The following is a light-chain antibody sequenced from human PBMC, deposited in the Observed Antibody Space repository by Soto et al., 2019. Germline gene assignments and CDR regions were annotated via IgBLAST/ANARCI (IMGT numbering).Light chain of an antibody. J-gene: IGKJ4*01. CDR3: QRRSNWWLT. Sequence: EIVLTQSPAILSLSPGERATLSCRASQSVSSYLAWYQQKPGQPPRLLIYDASNSATGIPARFSGSGSGTDFTLAISSLETEHFAVYYCQRRSNWWLTFGEGTEVEIK. CDR1: QSVSSY. V-gene: IGKV3-11*01. CDR2: DAS.